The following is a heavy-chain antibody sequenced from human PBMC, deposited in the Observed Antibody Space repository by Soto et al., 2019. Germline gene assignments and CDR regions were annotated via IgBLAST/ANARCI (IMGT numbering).Heavy chain of an antibody. J-gene: IGHJ4*02. D-gene: IGHD2-8*01. Sequence: QVQLVESGGGAVQPGRSLRLSCAASGFTISNYGMHWVRQTPGRGLEWVAVIWFDGRNIAYRESVKGRFTVSRDNSKNMVYLQMDSLGVEDRAVYYGARDEIKRWSFVGSFDQWGQGTLVTVSS. CDR1: GFTISNYG. CDR2: IWFDGRNI. CDR3: ARDEIKRWSFVGSFDQ. V-gene: IGHV3-33*01.